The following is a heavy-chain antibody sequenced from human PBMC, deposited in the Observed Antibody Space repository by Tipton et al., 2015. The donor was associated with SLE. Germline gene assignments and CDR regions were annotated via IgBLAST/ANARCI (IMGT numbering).Heavy chain of an antibody. D-gene: IGHD5-12*01. CDR2: IIPIFGTA. CDR1: GGTFSSYA. J-gene: IGHJ4*02. CDR3: AREDVDIVAAVDY. Sequence: QLVQSGPEVKKPGSSVKVSCKASGGTFSSYAISWVRQAPGQGLEWMGGIIPIFGTANYAQKFQGRVTITTDESTSTAYMELSSLRSEDTAVYYCAREDVDIVAAVDYWGQGTLVTVSS. V-gene: IGHV1-69*05.